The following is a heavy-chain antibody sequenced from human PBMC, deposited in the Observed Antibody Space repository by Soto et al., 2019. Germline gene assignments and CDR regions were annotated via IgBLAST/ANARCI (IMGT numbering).Heavy chain of an antibody. V-gene: IGHV3-33*01. CDR1: GFTFSSYG. J-gene: IGHJ6*02. CDR3: AIDLVATAMVTFYYGMDV. Sequence: QVQLVESGGGVVQPGRSLRLSCAASGFTFSSYGMHWVRQAPGKGLEWVAVIWYDGSNKYYADSVKGRFTISRDNSKNTXXLQMRSLRAEDAAVYYWAIDLVATAMVTFYYGMDVWGRGTTVTVSS. CDR2: IWYDGSNK. D-gene: IGHD5-18*01.